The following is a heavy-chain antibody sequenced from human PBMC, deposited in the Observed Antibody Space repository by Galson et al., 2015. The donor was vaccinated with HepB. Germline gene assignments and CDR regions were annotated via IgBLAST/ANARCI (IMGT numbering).Heavy chain of an antibody. J-gene: IGHJ4*02. CDR2: ISSSSNYI. V-gene: IGHV3-21*01. Sequence: SLRLSCAASGFTFSSYGMNWVRQAPGKGLKWVSSISSSSNYIYYADSVKGRFTISRDNAKNSLYLQMNSLRAEDTAVYYCARTDSLTGGLDYWGQGTLVTVSS. CDR1: GFTFSSYG. CDR3: ARTDSLTGGLDY. D-gene: IGHD7-27*01.